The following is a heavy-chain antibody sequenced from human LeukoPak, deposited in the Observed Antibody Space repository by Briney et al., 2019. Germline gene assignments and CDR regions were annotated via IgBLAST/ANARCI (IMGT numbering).Heavy chain of an antibody. CDR3: ARDIVSGPPFDY. D-gene: IGHD2-15*01. CDR2: ISAYNGDT. V-gene: IGHV1-18*01. CDR1: GYTFTSYG. J-gene: IGHJ4*02. Sequence: ASVKVSCKASGYTFTSYGLSWVRQAPGQGLEWMGWISAYNGDTNYAQKVQGRVTMTTDTSTSTAYMELRSLRSDDTAIYYCARDIVSGPPFDYWGQGTLVTVSS.